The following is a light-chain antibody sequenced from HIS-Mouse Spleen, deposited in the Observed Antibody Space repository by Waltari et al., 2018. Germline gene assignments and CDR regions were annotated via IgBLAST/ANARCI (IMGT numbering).Light chain of an antibody. CDR2: KVS. Sequence: DVVMTQSPLSLPVTLGQPASISCRPSQSLAYSDGNTYLNWFQQRPGQSPRRLIYKVSNRDSGVPDRFSGSGSGTDFTLKISRVEAEDVGVYYCMQGTHWPPVTFGQGTKLEIK. V-gene: IGKV2-30*01. CDR1: QSLAYSDGNTY. CDR3: MQGTHWPPVT. J-gene: IGKJ2*01.